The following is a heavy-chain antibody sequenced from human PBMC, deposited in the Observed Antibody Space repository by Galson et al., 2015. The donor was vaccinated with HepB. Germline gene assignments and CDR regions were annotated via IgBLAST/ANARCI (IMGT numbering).Heavy chain of an antibody. CDR2: TYHRSKWYK. D-gene: IGHD5-12*01. V-gene: IGHV6-1*01. CDR3: ARAPGREESGYDTDAFDL. Sequence: CAISGDSVSSNSAAWNWIRQSPSRGLEWLGRTYHRSKWYKDYAISVKSRISINPDTSKNQLSLQLKSVTPEDTAVYFCARAPGREESGYDTDAFDLWGQGTMVTVSS. CDR1: GDSVSSNSAA. J-gene: IGHJ3*01.